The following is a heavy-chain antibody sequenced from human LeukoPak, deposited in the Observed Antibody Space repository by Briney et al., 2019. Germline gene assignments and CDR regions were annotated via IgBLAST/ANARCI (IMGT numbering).Heavy chain of an antibody. CDR1: VGSINSGNW. CDR2: IHHYWTR. V-gene: IGHV4/OR15-8*01. J-gene: IGHJ6*02. D-gene: IGHD2-2*02. CDR3: AAAPILRGEGGEHYKYGMDV. Sequence: SGTVSLTCGVSVGSINSGNWWTWVRQSPGKGLEWIGEIHHYWTRNYNPSHKSRVTISADTFKNHFSLIVTSLTAADTAVYYCAAAPILRGEGGEHYKYGMDVWGQGTTVIV.